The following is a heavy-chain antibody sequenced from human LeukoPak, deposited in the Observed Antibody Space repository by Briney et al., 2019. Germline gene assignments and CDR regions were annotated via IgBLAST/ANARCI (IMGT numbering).Heavy chain of an antibody. CDR3: ARDYDSSGYSPIAFDY. CDR1: GGTLSSYA. V-gene: IGHV1-69*05. J-gene: IGHJ4*02. Sequence: SVKVSCKASGGTLSSYAISWVRQAPGQGREGMGRIIPIFGTANYAQKFQGRVTITTDESTSTAYMELSSLRSEDTAVYYYARDYDSSGYSPIAFDYWGQGTLVTVSS. CDR2: IIPIFGTA. D-gene: IGHD3-22*01.